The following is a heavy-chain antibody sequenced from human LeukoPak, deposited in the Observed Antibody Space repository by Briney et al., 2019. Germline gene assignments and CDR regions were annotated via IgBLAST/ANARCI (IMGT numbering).Heavy chain of an antibody. CDR3: ARPSGELFPEYYFDY. Sequence: ASVKASCKASGYTFTSYAMHWVRQAPGQRLEWMGWINAGNGNTKYSQKFQGRVTITRDTSASTAYMELSSLRSEDTAVYYCARPSGELFPEYYFDYWGQGTLVTVSS. V-gene: IGHV1-3*01. J-gene: IGHJ4*02. D-gene: IGHD3-10*01. CDR2: INAGNGNT. CDR1: GYTFTSYA.